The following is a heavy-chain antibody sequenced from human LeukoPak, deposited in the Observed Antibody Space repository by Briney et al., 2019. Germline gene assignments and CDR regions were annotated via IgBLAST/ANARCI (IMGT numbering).Heavy chain of an antibody. CDR3: VKVSPYCSSSNCYDY. Sequence: PGGSLRLSCAASGFTFSSYAMIWVRQAPGKGLEWISVISGSGVTTSYADSVMGRFTISRDDPKNTLYLQMNSLRAEDTAVYYCVKVSPYCSSSNCYDYWGQGTLVTVSS. CDR1: GFTFSSYA. D-gene: IGHD2-2*01. V-gene: IGHV3-23*01. CDR2: ISGSGVTT. J-gene: IGHJ4*02.